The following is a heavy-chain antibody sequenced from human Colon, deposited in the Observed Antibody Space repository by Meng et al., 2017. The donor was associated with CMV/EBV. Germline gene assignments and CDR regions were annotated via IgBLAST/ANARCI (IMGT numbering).Heavy chain of an antibody. V-gene: IGHV3-21*01. Sequence: ETLSLTCTVSGVSIDTYYWSWIRQPPGKGLEWVSSISSSSSYIYYADSVKGRFTISRDNAKNSLYLQMNSLRAEDTAVYYCASDPTIAVAGTGVYYYYGMDVWGQGTTVTVSS. CDR2: ISSSSSYI. CDR1: GVSIDTYY. J-gene: IGHJ6*02. CDR3: ASDPTIAVAGTGVYYYYGMDV. D-gene: IGHD6-19*01.